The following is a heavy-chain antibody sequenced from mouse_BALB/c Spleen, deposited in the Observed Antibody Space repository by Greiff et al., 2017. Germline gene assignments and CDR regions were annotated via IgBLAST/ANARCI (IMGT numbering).Heavy chain of an antibody. CDR2: IDPANGNT. CDR1: GFNIKDTY. D-gene: IGHD2-1*01. Sequence: EVMLVESGAELVKPGASVKLSCTASGFNIKDTYMHWVKQRPEQGLEWIGRIDPANGNTKYDPKFQGKATITADTSSNTAYLQLSSLTSEDTAVYYCARDGNVYYAMDYWGQGTSVTVSS. CDR3: ARDGNVYYAMDY. J-gene: IGHJ4*01. V-gene: IGHV14-3*02.